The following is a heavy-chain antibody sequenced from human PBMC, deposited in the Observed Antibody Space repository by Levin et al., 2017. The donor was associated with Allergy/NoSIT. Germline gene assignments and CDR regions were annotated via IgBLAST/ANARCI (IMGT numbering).Heavy chain of an antibody. CDR1: GYTLTELS. CDR2: FDPEDGET. J-gene: IGHJ4*02. CDR3: ATPDPTSYYYGSGSYFY. D-gene: IGHD3-10*01. Sequence: GESLKISCKVSGYTLTELSMHWVRQAPGKGLEWMGGFDPEDGETIYAQKFQGRVTMTEDTSTDTAYMELSSLRSEDTAVYYCATPDPTSYYYGSGSYFYWGQGTLVTVSS. V-gene: IGHV1-24*01.